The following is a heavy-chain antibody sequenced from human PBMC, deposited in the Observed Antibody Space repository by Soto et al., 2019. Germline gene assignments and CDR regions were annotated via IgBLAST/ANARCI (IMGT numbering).Heavy chain of an antibody. CDR1: GYSFNTYW. Sequence: GESLKISCMGSGYSFNTYWIGWVRQMPGKGLGWMGIINPGDFDTRYSPSFQGHVTMSVDKSINTAYLQWSSLETSDTAMYFCARLLGYSYGHQELFDYWGQGTLVTVSS. J-gene: IGHJ4*02. V-gene: IGHV5-51*01. D-gene: IGHD5-18*01. CDR3: ARLLGYSYGHQELFDY. CDR2: INPGDFDT.